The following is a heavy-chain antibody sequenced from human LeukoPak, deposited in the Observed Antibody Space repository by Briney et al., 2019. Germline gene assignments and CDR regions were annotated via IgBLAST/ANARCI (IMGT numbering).Heavy chain of an antibody. J-gene: IGHJ4*02. Sequence: SETLSLTCTVSGGSISSYYWSWIRQPPGKGLEWIGYIYYSGSTNYNPSLKSRVTISVDTSKNQFSLKLSSVTAADTAVYYCARKSDRAGVDYWGQGTLVTVSS. V-gene: IGHV4-59*12. D-gene: IGHD1-14*01. CDR3: ARKSDRAGVDY. CDR2: IYYSGST. CDR1: GGSISSYY.